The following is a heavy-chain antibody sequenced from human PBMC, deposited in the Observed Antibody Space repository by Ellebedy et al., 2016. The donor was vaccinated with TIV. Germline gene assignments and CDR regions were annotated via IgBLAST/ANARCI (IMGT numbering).Heavy chain of an antibody. CDR1: DYTFSSYT. J-gene: IGHJ4*02. CDR2: ISSTTNTA. V-gene: IGHV3-48*04. CDR3: ARLFQRSSGY. D-gene: IGHD6-6*01. Sequence: GGSLRLSXEGFDYTFSSYTMNWVRQAPGKGLEWVSYISSTTNTALYADSVKGRFTISRDNAKNSLYLQMNSLRAENTAVYYCARLFQRSSGYWGQGTLVTVSS.